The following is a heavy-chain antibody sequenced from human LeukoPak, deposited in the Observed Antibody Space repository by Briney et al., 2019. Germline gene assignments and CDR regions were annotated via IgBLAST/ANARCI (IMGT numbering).Heavy chain of an antibody. Sequence: SGRSLRLSCAASGFTFSSYGMHWVRQAPGKGLEWVAFIRYDGTNEYYADSVKGRFTISRDNSKNTVYLQMNSLRTEDTAVYYCAKDRGSDPYYYYMDVWGKGTTVTVSS. CDR2: IRYDGTNE. V-gene: IGHV3-30*02. J-gene: IGHJ6*03. CDR3: AKDRGSDPYYYYMDV. CDR1: GFTFSSYG.